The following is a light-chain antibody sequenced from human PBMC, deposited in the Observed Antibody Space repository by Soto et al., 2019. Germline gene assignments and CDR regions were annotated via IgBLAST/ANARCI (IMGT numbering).Light chain of an antibody. CDR2: DGS. CDR1: SSDVGGYNY. Sequence: QSALTQPASVSGAPGQSITISCTGTSSDVGGYNYVYWHQQQPGKVPKLMIYDGSHRPSGVSNRFSGSKSGNTASLTIAGLEAEDEDDYYCSSYTSSSTVVFGGGTKLTVL. J-gene: IGLJ2*01. CDR3: SSYTSSSTVV. V-gene: IGLV2-14*03.